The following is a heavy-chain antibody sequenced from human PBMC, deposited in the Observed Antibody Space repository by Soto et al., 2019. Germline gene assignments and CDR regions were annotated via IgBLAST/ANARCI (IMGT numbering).Heavy chain of an antibody. D-gene: IGHD3-3*01. J-gene: IGHJ3*02. CDR1: GYPVTAYY. CDR2: INPATGAA. V-gene: IGHV1-2*02. CDR3: AGGGGVGVAGSAAFDM. Sequence: QLHLVQSGAVVKKPGASVTVSCSASGYPVTAYYMHWVRQAPGRGLEWMGGINPATGAAKYKQTFQGRVTMARATSTITVFMEPSGLTSEDTAVFYWAGGGGVGVAGSAAFDMWGQGTLVTVSS.